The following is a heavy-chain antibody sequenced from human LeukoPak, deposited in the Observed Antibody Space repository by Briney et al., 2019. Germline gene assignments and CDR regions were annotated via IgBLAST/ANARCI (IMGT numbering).Heavy chain of an antibody. V-gene: IGHV4-30-2*02. CDR1: GGSISSGGYS. CDR2: IYHSGST. J-gene: IGHJ4*02. Sequence: SETLSLTCAVSGGSISSGGYSWSWIRQPPGKGLEWIGYIYHSGSTYYNPSLKSRVTISVVRSKNQFSLKLSSVTAADTAVYYCATSTEGGSGYFDYWGQGTLVTVSS. D-gene: IGHD3-10*01. CDR3: ATSTEGGSGYFDY.